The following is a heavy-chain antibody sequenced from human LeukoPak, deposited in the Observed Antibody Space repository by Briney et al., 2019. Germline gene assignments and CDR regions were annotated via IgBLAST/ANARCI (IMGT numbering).Heavy chain of an antibody. V-gene: IGHV4-39*07. J-gene: IGHJ4*02. CDR2: IYYSGST. D-gene: IGHD2-15*01. Sequence: SETLSLTCSVSGGSISSSNYYWGWIRQPPGKGLEWIGCIYYSGSTYYNPSLKSRVTLSVDTSKNQFSLKLSSVTAADTAVYYCARGRRYYCSGGSCQNLHYWGQGTLVTVSS. CDR1: GGSISSSNYY. CDR3: ARGRRYYCSGGSCQNLHY.